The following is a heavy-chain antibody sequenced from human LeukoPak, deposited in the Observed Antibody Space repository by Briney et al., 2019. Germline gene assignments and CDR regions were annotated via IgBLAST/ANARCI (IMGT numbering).Heavy chain of an antibody. J-gene: IGHJ4*02. D-gene: IGHD1-1*01. V-gene: IGHV4-59*01. Sequence: SETLSLTCTVSGGPLSAYYWTWIRQPPGKGLEWIGYIYDSGSTNYNPSLKSRVTISVDTSENQFSLKLTSVTAADTAVYYCATGETGSTLGGYWGQGTLVTVSS. CDR3: ATGETGSTLGGY. CDR1: GGPLSAYY. CDR2: IYDSGST.